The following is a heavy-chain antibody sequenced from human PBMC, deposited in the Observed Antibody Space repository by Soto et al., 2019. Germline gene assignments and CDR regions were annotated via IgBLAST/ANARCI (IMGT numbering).Heavy chain of an antibody. CDR3: ARAWGSPYDKYYYGMDV. D-gene: IGHD3-16*01. Sequence: GGSLRLSCAASGFTLSSYSMNWVRQAPGKGLEWVSYISSSSSTIYYADSVRGRFTISRDNAKNSLYLQMNSLRDEDTAVYYCARAWGSPYDKYYYGMDVWGQGTTVTVSS. J-gene: IGHJ6*02. CDR2: ISSSSSTI. V-gene: IGHV3-48*02. CDR1: GFTLSSYS.